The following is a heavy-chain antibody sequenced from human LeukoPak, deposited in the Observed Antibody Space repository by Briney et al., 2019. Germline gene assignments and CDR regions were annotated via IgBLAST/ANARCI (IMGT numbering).Heavy chain of an antibody. CDR2: MNPNSGNT. J-gene: IGHJ4*02. D-gene: IGHD3-22*01. V-gene: IGHV1-8*03. CDR1: GYTFTSYD. CDR3: AKIPLRGYYDSSGYPDYFDY. Sequence: ASVKVSCRASGYTFTSYDINWVRQATGQGLEWMGWMNPNSGNTGYAQKFQGRVTITRNTSISTAYMELSSLRSEDTAVYYCAKIPLRGYYDSSGYPDYFDYWGQGTLVTVSS.